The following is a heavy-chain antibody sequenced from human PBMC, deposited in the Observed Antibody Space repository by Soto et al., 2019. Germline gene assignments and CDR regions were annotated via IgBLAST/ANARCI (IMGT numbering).Heavy chain of an antibody. Sequence: ASVKVSCKASGYIFSSHCIYWVRQAPGQGLQWMGIINPGGGRTAYAQKFQGRFTISRDNSKNTLYLQMNSLRAEDTAVYYCAKDLNTVWSYYYYYGMDVWGQGTTVTVSS. CDR1: GYIFSSHC. D-gene: IGHD4-4*01. CDR3: AKDLNTVWSYYYYYGMDV. J-gene: IGHJ6*02. CDR2: INPGGGRT. V-gene: IGHV1-46*01.